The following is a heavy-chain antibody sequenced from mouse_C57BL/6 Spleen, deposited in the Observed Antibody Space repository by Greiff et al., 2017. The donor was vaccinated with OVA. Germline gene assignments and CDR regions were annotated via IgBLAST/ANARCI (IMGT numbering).Heavy chain of an antibody. Sequence: VQLQQPGAELVKPGASVKLSCKASGYTFTSYWMQWVKQRPGQGLEWIGAIDPSDGYTNYNQKFKGKATLTVDTSSSTAYMQRSSLTSEDSAVYYCARNGGYGSSPFDYWGQGTTLTVSS. CDR3: ARNGGYGSSPFDY. CDR2: IDPSDGYT. V-gene: IGHV1-50*01. D-gene: IGHD1-1*01. J-gene: IGHJ2*01. CDR1: GYTFTSYW.